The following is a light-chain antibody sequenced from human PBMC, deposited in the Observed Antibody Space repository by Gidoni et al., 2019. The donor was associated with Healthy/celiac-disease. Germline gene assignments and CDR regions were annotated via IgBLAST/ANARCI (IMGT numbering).Light chain of an antibody. Sequence: DIQMTQSPSSLSASVGDRVTITCQASQDISNSLNWYHQKPGTAPKLLIYDASNLETGVPSRFSGSGSGTDFTFTISSLQPEDIATYYCQQYDNLPPLTFGQGTKLEIK. V-gene: IGKV1-33*01. CDR2: DAS. CDR1: QDISNS. CDR3: QQYDNLPPLT. J-gene: IGKJ2*01.